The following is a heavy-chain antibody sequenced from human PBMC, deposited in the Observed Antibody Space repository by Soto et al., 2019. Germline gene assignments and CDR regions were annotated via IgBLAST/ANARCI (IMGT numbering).Heavy chain of an antibody. V-gene: IGHV3-53*01. J-gene: IGHJ4*01. CDR2: IYSGGYT. D-gene: IGHD1-26*01. Sequence: GGSLRLSCAVSGFTVSNNYMSWVRQAPGKGLEGVSVIYSGGYTAYGDSVKGRFTISRDNSKNTLYLQMNSLRAEDTAVYYCAKDGGQWELLLFDYWGHGTLVTVSS. CDR3: AKDGGQWELLLFDY. CDR1: GFTVSNNY.